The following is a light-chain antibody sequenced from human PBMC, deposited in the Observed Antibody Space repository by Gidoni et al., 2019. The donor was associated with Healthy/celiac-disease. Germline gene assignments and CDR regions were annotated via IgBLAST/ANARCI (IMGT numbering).Light chain of an antibody. V-gene: IGKV3-11*01. CDR3: QQRSNWPPMYT. CDR2: DAS. Sequence: IVLTQSHATLSLSPGERATLSCRASQSVSSDLACYQQKHGQAPRLLIYDASNRATGSPARFSGSGSATDFTLTTSSLEAEDFAVYYCQQRSNWPPMYTFGQGTKLEIK. CDR1: QSVSSD. J-gene: IGKJ2*01.